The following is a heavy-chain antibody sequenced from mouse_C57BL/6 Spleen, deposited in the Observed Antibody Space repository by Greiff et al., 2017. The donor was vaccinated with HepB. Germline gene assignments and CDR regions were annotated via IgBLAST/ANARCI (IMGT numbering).Heavy chain of an antibody. CDR3: ARSGFDY. D-gene: IGHD4-1*01. J-gene: IGHJ2*01. CDR1: GYSITSGYY. Sequence: EVHLVESGPGPVKPSQSLSLTCSVTGYSITSGYYWNWIRQFPGNKLEWMGYISYDGSNNYNPSLKNRISITRDTSKNQFFLKLNSVTTEDTATYYCARSGFDYWGQGTTLTVSS. V-gene: IGHV3-6*01. CDR2: ISYDGSN.